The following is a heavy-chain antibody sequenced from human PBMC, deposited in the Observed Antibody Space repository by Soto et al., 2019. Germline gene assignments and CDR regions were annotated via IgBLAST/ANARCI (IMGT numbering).Heavy chain of an antibody. CDR1: GGSFSGYY. Sequence: QVQLQQWGPGLLKPSETLSLTCAVSGGSFSGYYWSWIRQPPGTGLEWIGEINDSGSTNYNTSLKSLVPIALDASKNQFSLSLSSVTAADTAVYYCARGFPLDGSVYHLDSWGQGTLVTVSS. CDR3: ARGFPLDGSVYHLDS. V-gene: IGHV4-34*01. J-gene: IGHJ4*02. D-gene: IGHD3-22*01. CDR2: INDSGST.